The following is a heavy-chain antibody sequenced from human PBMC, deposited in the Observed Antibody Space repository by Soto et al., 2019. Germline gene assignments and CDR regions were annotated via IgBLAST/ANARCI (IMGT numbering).Heavy chain of an antibody. V-gene: IGHV1-46*01. CDR1: GYTFTSYY. Sequence: ASVKVSCKASGYTFTSYYMHWVRQAPGQGLEWMGIINPSGGSTSYAQKFQGRVTMTRDTSTSTAYMELSRLRSDDTAVYYCARDNGEWFDPWGQGTLVTVSS. D-gene: IGHD2-8*01. CDR2: INPSGGST. CDR3: ARDNGEWFDP. J-gene: IGHJ5*02.